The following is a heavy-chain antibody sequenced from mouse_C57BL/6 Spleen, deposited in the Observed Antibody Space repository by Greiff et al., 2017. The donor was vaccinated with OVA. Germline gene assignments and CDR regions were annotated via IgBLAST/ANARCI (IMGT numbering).Heavy chain of an antibody. D-gene: IGHD2-5*01. CDR3: ARSTDYSNYRFAY. CDR2: IYPGSGST. J-gene: IGHJ3*01. CDR1: GYTFTSYW. Sequence: VQLQQPGAELVKPGASVKMSCKASGYTFTSYWITWVKQRPGQGLEWIGDIYPGSGSTNYNEKFKSKATLTVDTSSSTAYMQLSSLTSEDSAVYYCARSTDYSNYRFAYWGQGTLVTVSA. V-gene: IGHV1-55*01.